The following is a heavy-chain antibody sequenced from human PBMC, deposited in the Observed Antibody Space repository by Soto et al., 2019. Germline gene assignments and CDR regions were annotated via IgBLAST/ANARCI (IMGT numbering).Heavy chain of an antibody. D-gene: IGHD6-19*01. CDR1: GFTFSSYG. V-gene: IGHV3-33*01. J-gene: IGHJ5*02. Sequence: GTLRLSCSASGFTFSSYGMHWVRQAPGKGLEWVAVIWYDGSNKYYADSVKGRFTISRDNSKNTLYLQMNSLRAEDTAVYYCARSRGPGWLLHGGFDPWGQGTLVTVYS. CDR3: ARSRGPGWLLHGGFDP. CDR2: IWYDGSNK.